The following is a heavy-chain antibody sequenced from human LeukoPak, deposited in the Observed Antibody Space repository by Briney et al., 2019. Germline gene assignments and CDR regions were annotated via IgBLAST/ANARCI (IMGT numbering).Heavy chain of an antibody. J-gene: IGHJ4*02. CDR3: ARRAYSTAYWKHLDS. V-gene: IGHV4-39*01. D-gene: IGHD1-1*01. CDR1: GGSISSSTDY. CDR2: IYYHENT. Sequence: SETLSLTCTVSGGSISSSTDYWGWIRQAPGKGLEWIGSIYYHENTYYNSSLKSRVTISVDTSKNQFSLKLNSVTAADTAVYFCARRAYSTAYWKHLDSWGQGTLVTVSS.